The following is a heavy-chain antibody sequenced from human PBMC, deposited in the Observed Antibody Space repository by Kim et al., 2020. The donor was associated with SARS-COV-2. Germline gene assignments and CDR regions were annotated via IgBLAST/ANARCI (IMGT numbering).Heavy chain of an antibody. CDR2: SSSSTI. CDR3: ARSFY. V-gene: IGHV3-48*02. J-gene: IGHJ4*02. Sequence: SSSSTIYYADSVKGRFTISRDNDKNSLYLQMNSLRDEDTAVYYCARSFYWGQGTLVTVSS.